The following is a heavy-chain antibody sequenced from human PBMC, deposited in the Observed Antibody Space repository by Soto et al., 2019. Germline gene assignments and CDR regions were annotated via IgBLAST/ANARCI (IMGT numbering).Heavy chain of an antibody. CDR3: ARDTWTGYIDS. J-gene: IGHJ4*02. CDR2: IYYTGKT. Sequence: SETLSLTCTVSGDSISRADYHWSWIRQPPGKGLEWIGNIYYTGKTNYNPALESRVILSIDTSKNQFSLKVNSVTAADTAVYYCARDTWTGYIDSWGQGTLVTVSS. CDR1: GDSISRADYH. D-gene: IGHD2-8*02. V-gene: IGHV4-30-4*01.